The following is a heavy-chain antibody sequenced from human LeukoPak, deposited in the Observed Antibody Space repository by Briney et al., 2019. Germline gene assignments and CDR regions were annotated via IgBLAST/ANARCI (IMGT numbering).Heavy chain of an antibody. CDR3: AKDRKRGYSYGQTTFIYMDV. D-gene: IGHD5-18*01. J-gene: IGHJ6*03. V-gene: IGHV3-7*04. Sequence: SVKGRFTISRDNAQNSLYLQMNSLRAEDTAVYYCAKDRKRGYSYGQTTFIYMDVWGKGTTVTVSS.